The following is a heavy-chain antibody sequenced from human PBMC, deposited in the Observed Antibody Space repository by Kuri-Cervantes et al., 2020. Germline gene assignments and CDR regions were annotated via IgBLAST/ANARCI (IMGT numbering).Heavy chain of an antibody. Sequence: GGSLRLSCATSGFTFSSYAMSWARQAPGKGLEWVSAISGSGGSTYYADSVKGRFTISRDNAKNTLYLQMNSLRAEDTAVYYCARRTAMVNGFDYWGQGTLVTVSS. J-gene: IGHJ4*02. CDR1: GFTFSSYA. CDR3: ARRTAMVNGFDY. V-gene: IGHV3-23*01. D-gene: IGHD5-18*01. CDR2: ISGSGGST.